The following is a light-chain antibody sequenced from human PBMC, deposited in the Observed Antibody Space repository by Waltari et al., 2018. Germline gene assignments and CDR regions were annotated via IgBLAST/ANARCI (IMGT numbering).Light chain of an antibody. CDR3: QVWDSSSDNQV. J-gene: IGLJ3*02. V-gene: IGLV3-21*03. CDR1: NIGSKS. Sequence: SSVLTQPPSVSVAPGKTARTTCGGNNIGSKSVPWYQQTPGQAPVLVVYDDSDRPSGIPERFSGSNSGNTATLTISRVEAGDEADYYCQVWDSSSDNQVFGGGTKLTVL. CDR2: DDS.